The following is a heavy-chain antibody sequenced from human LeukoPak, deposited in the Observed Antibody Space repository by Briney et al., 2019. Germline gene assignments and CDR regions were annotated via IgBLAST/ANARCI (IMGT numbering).Heavy chain of an antibody. D-gene: IGHD3-10*01. CDR3: ARRRFLNYYGSGSHPWGVWFDP. Sequence: SETLSHTCAVYGGSFSGYYWSWIRQPPGKGLEWIGEINHSGSTNYNPSLKSRVTISVDTSKNQFSLKLSSVTAADTAVYYCARRRFLNYYGSGSHPWGVWFDPWGQGTLVTVSS. CDR2: INHSGST. V-gene: IGHV4-34*01. CDR1: GGSFSGYY. J-gene: IGHJ5*02.